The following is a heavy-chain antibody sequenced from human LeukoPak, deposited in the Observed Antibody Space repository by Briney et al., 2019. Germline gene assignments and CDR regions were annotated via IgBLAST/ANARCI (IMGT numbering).Heavy chain of an antibody. V-gene: IGHV3-15*01. J-gene: IGHJ6*02. CDR2: IKSKTDGGTT. D-gene: IGHD3-10*01. CDR3: TTGLVLLWFGEGQPTYYYGMDV. CDR1: GLTFSNAW. Sequence: GGSLRLSCAASGLTFSNAWMSWVRQAAGKGLEWVGRIKSKTDGGTTDYAAPVKGRFTISRDDSKNTLYLQMNSLKTEDTAVYYCTTGLVLLWFGEGQPTYYYGMDVWGQGTTVTVSS.